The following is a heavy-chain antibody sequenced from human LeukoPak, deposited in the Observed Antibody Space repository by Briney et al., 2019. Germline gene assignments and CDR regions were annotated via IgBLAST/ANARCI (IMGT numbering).Heavy chain of an antibody. Sequence: GGSLRLSCAAPGFTFSSYAMSWVRQAPGKGLEWVSAISGSNGNTFYADSVKGRFTISRDNSKNTLYLQMSSLRPEDTAVYYCAKRNYYDSRGYLYDSWGQGTLVTVSS. D-gene: IGHD3-22*01. J-gene: IGHJ4*02. CDR1: GFTFSSYA. CDR2: ISGSNGNT. V-gene: IGHV3-23*01. CDR3: AKRNYYDSRGYLYDS.